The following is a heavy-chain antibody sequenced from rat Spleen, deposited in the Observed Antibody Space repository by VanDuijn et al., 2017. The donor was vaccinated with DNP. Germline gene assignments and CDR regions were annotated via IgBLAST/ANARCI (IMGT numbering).Heavy chain of an antibody. CDR1: GFSLTTNG. V-gene: IGHV2S12*01. Sequence: QVQLKESGPGLVQPSQTLSLTCTVSGFSLTTNGISWVRQFPGKGLEWIAAISSGGNTYYNSALKSRLSISRDTSKSQLFLKMNSLQTEDTATYYCAREGRDHTNDAYNYYFDYWGQGVMVTVSS. J-gene: IGHJ2*01. CDR2: ISSGGNT. D-gene: IGHD1-9*01. CDR3: AREGRDHTNDAYNYYFDY.